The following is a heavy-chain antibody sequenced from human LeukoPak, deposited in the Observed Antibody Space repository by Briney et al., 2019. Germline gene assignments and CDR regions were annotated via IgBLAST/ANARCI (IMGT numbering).Heavy chain of an antibody. Sequence: PGASVKVSCKAYGYTFTGYYMHWVRQAPGQGLEWMGWINPNNGGTKYEQKFQGRVTITRDTSASTAYMELSSLRSEDTAVYYCARGVDTAAGPTLNDYWGQGTLVTVSS. CDR2: INPNNGGT. CDR1: GYTFTGYY. V-gene: IGHV1-2*02. J-gene: IGHJ4*02. CDR3: ARGVDTAAGPTLNDY. D-gene: IGHD6-13*01.